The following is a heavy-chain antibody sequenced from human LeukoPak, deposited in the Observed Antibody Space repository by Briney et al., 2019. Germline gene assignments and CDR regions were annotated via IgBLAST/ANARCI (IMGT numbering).Heavy chain of an antibody. J-gene: IGHJ6*02. D-gene: IGHD4-17*01. V-gene: IGHV3-30*04. CDR3: ARSGPLPPPFTVKSNYYYYGMDV. CDR1: GFTFSSYA. Sequence: GRSLRLSCAASGFTFSSYAMHWVRQAPGKGLEWVAVISYDGSNKYYADSVKGRFTISRDNSKNTLYLQMNSLRAEDTAVCYCARSGPLPPPFTVKSNYYYYGMDVWGQGTTVTVSS. CDR2: ISYDGSNK.